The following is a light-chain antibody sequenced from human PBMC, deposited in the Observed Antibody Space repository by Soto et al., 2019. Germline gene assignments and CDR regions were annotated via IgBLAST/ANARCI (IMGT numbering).Light chain of an antibody. CDR1: QSISSH. V-gene: IGKV1-39*01. J-gene: IGKJ3*01. Sequence: DIRMTQSPSSLSASVGDTVTITCRASQSISSHLNWYQQKPGKAPNLLMYTASNLQSGVPSRFSGSGSGTDFTLTISSLQPEDFATYYCQQVNSFPRTFGPGTKVDIK. CDR2: TAS. CDR3: QQVNSFPRT.